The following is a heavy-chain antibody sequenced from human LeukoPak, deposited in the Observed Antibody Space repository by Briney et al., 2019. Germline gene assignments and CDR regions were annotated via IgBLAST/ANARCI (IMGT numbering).Heavy chain of an antibody. D-gene: IGHD2-2*01. CDR3: ARESRVRESYYYYYMDV. CDR2: INHSGST. CDR1: GGSITNTDFY. Sequence: PSETLSLTCTVSGGSITNTDFYWGWIRQPPGKGLEWIGEINHSGSTNYNPSLKSRVTISVDTSKNQFSLKLSSVTAADTAVYYCARESRVRESYYYYYMDVWGKGTTVTVSS. V-gene: IGHV4-39*07. J-gene: IGHJ6*03.